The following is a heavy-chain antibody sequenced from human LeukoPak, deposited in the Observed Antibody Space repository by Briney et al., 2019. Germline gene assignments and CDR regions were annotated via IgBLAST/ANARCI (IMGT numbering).Heavy chain of an antibody. V-gene: IGHV1-2*02. CDR3: ARGPFWAAVQDS. CDR1: GYTFTGYY. D-gene: IGHD3/OR15-3a*01. CDR2: INPNTGGT. J-gene: IGHJ4*02. Sequence: GASVTVSCKASGYTFTGYYLHWVRQAPGQGLEWMGWINPNTGGTNSAQKFQGRVTLTSDTSINTAYMELSRLISDDTAVYYCARGPFWAAVQDSWGQGSLVTVSS.